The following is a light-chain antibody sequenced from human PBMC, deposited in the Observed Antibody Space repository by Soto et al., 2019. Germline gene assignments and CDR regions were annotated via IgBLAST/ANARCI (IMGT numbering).Light chain of an antibody. CDR3: QQYDRAPMWT. V-gene: IGKV3-20*01. Sequence: EIVLTPSPATLSFSPVERATLSCRASQSVGDTYLAWYQQKPGQAPRLLMYSTSIRATGIPDRFSGSGSGTDFTLTISRLDPEDFAVYYCQQYDRAPMWTFGQGTRWIS. CDR2: STS. J-gene: IGKJ1*01. CDR1: QSVGDTY.